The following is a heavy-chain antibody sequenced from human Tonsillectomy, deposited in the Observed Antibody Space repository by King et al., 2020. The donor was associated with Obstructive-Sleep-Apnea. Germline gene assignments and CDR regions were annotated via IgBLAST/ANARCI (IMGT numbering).Heavy chain of an antibody. J-gene: IGHJ6*02. CDR1: GFSFDDYA. V-gene: IGHV3-9*01. CDR2: ISWNSGSI. CDR3: AKGNCGGDCSPDV. D-gene: IGHD2-21*02. Sequence: VQLVESGGGLVQPGRSLRLSCAASGFSFDDYAMHWVRQVPGKGLEWVSSISWNSGSIGYADSVKGRFTISRDNAKNSLYLQMNSLRAEDTALYYCAKGNCGGDCSPDVWGQGTTVTVSS.